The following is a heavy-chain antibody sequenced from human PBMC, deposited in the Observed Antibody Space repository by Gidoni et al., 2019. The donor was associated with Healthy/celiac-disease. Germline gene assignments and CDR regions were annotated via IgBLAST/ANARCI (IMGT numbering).Heavy chain of an antibody. V-gene: IGHV1-18*01. CDR2: ISAYNGNT. J-gene: IGHJ5*02. CDR3: ARDLTVVAATRSGWFDP. D-gene: IGHD2-15*01. Sequence: QLQLGQSVAEVKKPGASVKVSSQAYGYTFPSYVISWVRQAPGQGLEWMGWISAYNGNTNYAQKIQGRVTMTTDTSTSTAYMELRSLRSDDTAVYYCARDLTVVAATRSGWFDPWGQGTLVTVSS. CDR1: GYTFPSYV.